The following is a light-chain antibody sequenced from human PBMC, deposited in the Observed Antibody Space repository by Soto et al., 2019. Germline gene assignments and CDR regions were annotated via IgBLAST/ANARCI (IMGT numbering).Light chain of an antibody. CDR3: QQYGSSPRT. J-gene: IGKJ3*01. V-gene: IGKV3-20*01. Sequence: EMVLTQSPGTLSLSPGERATLSCRASQGVSSSYVDWYQQKPGQAPRLLIYGATSRATGIPDRFSGSGSVTDFTLTISRLEPEDFAVYYWQQYGSSPRTFGPGTKVFIK. CDR2: GAT. CDR1: QGVSSSY.